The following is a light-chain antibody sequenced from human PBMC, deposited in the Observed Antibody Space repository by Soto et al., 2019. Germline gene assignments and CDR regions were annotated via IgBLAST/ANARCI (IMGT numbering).Light chain of an antibody. Sequence: EIVLTQSPATLSLSPGERATLSCRASQSVSSYLAWYQQKPGQAPRPLIYDASNRATGIPARFSGSGSGTDFTLTISSLEPEDFAVYYCQQRSNWPPALTFGGGTKVDIK. CDR2: DAS. CDR1: QSVSSY. V-gene: IGKV3-11*01. CDR3: QQRSNWPPALT. J-gene: IGKJ4*01.